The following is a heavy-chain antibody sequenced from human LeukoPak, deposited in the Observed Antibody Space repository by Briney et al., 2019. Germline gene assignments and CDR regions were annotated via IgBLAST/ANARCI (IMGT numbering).Heavy chain of an antibody. D-gene: IGHD3-22*01. V-gene: IGHV4-61*08. CDR3: ARAGHYDSSGSLDV. CDR2: IYYSGST. CDR1: GGSISSGGYY. Sequence: SETLSLTCTVSGGSISSGGYYWSWIRQPPGKGLEWIGYIYYSGSTNYNPSLKSRVTISVDTSKNQFSLKLSSVTAADTVVYYCARAGHYDSSGSLDVWGQGTTVTVSS. J-gene: IGHJ6*02.